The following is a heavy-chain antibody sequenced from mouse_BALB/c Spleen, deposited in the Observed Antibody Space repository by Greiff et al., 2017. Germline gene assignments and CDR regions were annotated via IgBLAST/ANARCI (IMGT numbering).Heavy chain of an antibody. J-gene: IGHJ1*01. CDR2: IWWDDDK. Sequence: QVTLKESGPGILQPSQTLSLTCSFSGFSLSTSGMGVGWIPQPSGKGLEWLAHIWWDDDKRYNPALKSRLTISKDTSSNQVFLKIASVDTADTATYYCARMRSLWYFDVWGAGTTVTVSS. CDR1: GFSLSTSGMG. V-gene: IGHV8-8*01. CDR3: ARMRSLWYFDV. D-gene: IGHD1-1*01.